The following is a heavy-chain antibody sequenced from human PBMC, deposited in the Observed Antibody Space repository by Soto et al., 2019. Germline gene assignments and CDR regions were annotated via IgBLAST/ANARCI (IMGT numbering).Heavy chain of an antibody. CDR1: GYSISSGYY. CDR3: ARWSLYSNYVCVKD. CDR2: IYHSGST. D-gene: IGHD4-4*01. J-gene: IGHJ4*02. Sequence: PSETLSLTCAVSGYSISSGYYWGWIRQPPGKGLEWIGSIYHSGSTYYNPSLKSRVTISVDTSKNQFSLKLSSVTAADTAVYYCARWSLYSNYVCVKDWGQGTQVTVSS. V-gene: IGHV4-38-2*01.